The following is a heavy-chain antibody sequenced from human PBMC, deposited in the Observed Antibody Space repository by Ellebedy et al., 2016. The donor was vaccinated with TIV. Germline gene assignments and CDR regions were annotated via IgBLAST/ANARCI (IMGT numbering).Heavy chain of an antibody. V-gene: IGHV3-23*01. D-gene: IGHD6-19*01. CDR3: ASSPSQGY. CDR1: GFTFNKYA. CDR2: ITGPADIT. Sequence: PGGSLRLSCAASGFTFNKYAMAWVRQAPGKGLQWVSTITGPADITFYAESVKGRFTISRDSSQNTLYLQMDSLRAEDTAVYYCASSPSQGYWGQGTLVTVSS. J-gene: IGHJ4*02.